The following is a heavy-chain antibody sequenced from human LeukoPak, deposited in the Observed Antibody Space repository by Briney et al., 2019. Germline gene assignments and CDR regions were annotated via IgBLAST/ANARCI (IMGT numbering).Heavy chain of an antibody. CDR2: ISWDGGRT. J-gene: IGHJ4*02. D-gene: IGHD3-22*01. CDR3: AKESQYYYDTGASYYFDH. Sequence: PGGPLRLSCAASGFTFDGHTMHWVRQVPGKGLQWVSLISWDGGRTVYADFVKGRFTISRDNSRNSLYLQMNSLTTEDTALYYCAKESQYYYDTGASYYFDHWGQGALVTVSS. CDR1: GFTFDGHT. V-gene: IGHV3-43*01.